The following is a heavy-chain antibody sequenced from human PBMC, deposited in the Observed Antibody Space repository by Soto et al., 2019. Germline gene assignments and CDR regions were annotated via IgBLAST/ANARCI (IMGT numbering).Heavy chain of an antibody. Sequence: PSETLSLTCTVSGGSISSGGYYWSWIRQHPGKGLEWIGYIYYSGSTYYNPSLKSRVTISVDTSKNQFSLKLSSVTAADTAVYYCARVTDTVDTAISSYFDYWGQGTLVTVSS. J-gene: IGHJ4*02. D-gene: IGHD5-18*01. CDR2: IYYSGST. CDR1: GGSISSGGYY. CDR3: ARVTDTVDTAISSYFDY. V-gene: IGHV4-31*03.